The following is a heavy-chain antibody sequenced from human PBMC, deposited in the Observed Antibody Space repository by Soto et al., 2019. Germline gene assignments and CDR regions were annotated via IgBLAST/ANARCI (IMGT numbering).Heavy chain of an antibody. V-gene: IGHV3-23*01. CDR2: ITGGGGTT. CDR1: GFTFSSYA. J-gene: IGHJ4*02. D-gene: IGHD6-19*01. CDR3: AKDKRGGAIAVAGDDY. Sequence: EVQLLESGGGLVQPGGSLRLSCAASGFTFSSYALSWVRQAPGKGLEWVSSITGGGGTTSYADSVKGRFTISRDNSKTTLYLQMNSLRAEDTAVYYCAKDKRGGAIAVAGDDYWGQGTLVTVSS.